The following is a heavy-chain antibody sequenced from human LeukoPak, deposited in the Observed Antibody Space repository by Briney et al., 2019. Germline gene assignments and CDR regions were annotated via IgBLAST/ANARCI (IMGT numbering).Heavy chain of an antibody. CDR2: IYYSGST. J-gene: IGHJ5*02. CDR3: ARFATRVLNEQWLDP. D-gene: IGHD6-19*01. Sequence: SETLSLTCTVSGGSISSYYWSWIRQPPGKGLEWIGYIYYSGSTNYNPSLKSRVTISVDTSKNQFSLKLSSVTAADTAVYYCARFATRVLNEQWLDPWGQGTLVTVSS. CDR1: GGSISSYY. V-gene: IGHV4-59*01.